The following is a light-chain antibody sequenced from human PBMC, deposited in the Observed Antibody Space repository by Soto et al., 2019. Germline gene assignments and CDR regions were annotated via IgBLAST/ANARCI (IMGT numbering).Light chain of an antibody. CDR2: DAS. CDR3: QQYGNLPYT. CDR1: QSVSSSY. V-gene: IGKV3-20*01. J-gene: IGKJ2*01. Sequence: EIVLTQSPGTLSLSLGERATLSCRASQSVSSSYLAWYQQKPGQAPRLLIYDASSSGTGIPDRFSSSGSGTEFTLPISRLEQEDFVVYYCQQYGNLPYTFGQGTKLEIK.